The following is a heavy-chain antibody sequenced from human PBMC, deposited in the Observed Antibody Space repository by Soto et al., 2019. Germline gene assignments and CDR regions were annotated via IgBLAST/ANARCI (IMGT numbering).Heavy chain of an antibody. CDR3: ARCNGSGSYFPPDAFDI. D-gene: IGHD3-10*01. CDR1: GFTFSSYW. J-gene: IGHJ3*02. CDR2: IKQDGSEK. V-gene: IGHV3-7*03. Sequence: AGSLRLSCAASGFTFSSYWMSWVRQAPGKGLEWVANIKQDGSEKYYVDSVKGRFTISRDNAKNSLYLQMNSLRAEDTAVYYCARCNGSGSYFPPDAFDIWGQGTMVTVSS.